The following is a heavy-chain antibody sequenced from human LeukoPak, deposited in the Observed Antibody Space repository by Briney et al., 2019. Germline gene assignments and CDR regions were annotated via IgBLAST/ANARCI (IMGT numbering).Heavy chain of an antibody. J-gene: IGHJ5*02. CDR3: VRGGSYTFDP. CDR1: GFTLSHYW. CDR2: IKEDGSET. D-gene: IGHD1-26*01. Sequence: PGGSLRLSCSASGFTLSHYWMTWVRQAPGKGLEWVASIKEDGSETSYVDSVKGRFTISRDNAKNSVYLQMNSLGGEDTAVYYCVRGGSYTFDPWGQGILVTVSS. V-gene: IGHV3-7*01.